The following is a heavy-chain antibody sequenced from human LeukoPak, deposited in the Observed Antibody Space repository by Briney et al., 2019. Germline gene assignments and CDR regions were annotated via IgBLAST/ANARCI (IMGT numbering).Heavy chain of an antibody. D-gene: IGHD6-19*01. V-gene: IGHV4-59*01. CDR2: IYYSGST. CDR3: AGGPGPGIAVAGFDY. CDR1: GGSISSYY. J-gene: IGHJ4*02. Sequence: PSETLSLTCTVSGGSISSYYWSWIRQPPGKGLEWIGYIYYSGSTNYNPSLKSRVTISVDTSKNQFSLKLSSVTAADTAVYYCAGGPGPGIAVAGFDYWGQGTLVTVSS.